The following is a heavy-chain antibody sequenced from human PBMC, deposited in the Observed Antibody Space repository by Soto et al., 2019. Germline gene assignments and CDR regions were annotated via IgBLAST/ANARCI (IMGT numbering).Heavy chain of an antibody. J-gene: IGHJ4*02. CDR3: ARDRTPNHYYGSGSYFDY. CDR1: GGSISSGGYY. V-gene: IGHV4-31*03. D-gene: IGHD3-10*01. CDR2: IYYSGST. Sequence: TSETLSLTCTVSGGSISSGGYYWSWIRQHPGKGLEWIGYIYYSGSTYYNPSLKSRVTISVDTSKNQFSLKLSSVTAADTAVYYCARDRTPNHYYGSGSYFDYWGQGTLVTVSS.